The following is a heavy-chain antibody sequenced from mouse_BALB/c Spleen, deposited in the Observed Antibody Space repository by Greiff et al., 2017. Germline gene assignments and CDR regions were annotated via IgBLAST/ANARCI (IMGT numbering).Heavy chain of an antibody. D-gene: IGHD4-1*01. CDR2: ISYSGST. Sequence: ESGPGLVKPSQSLSLTCTVTGYSITSDYAWNWIRQFPGNKLEWMGYISYSGSTSYNPSLKSRISITRDTSENQFFLQLNSVTTEDTATYYCARLTGDYSMDYWGQGTSVTVSS. CDR3: ARLTGDYSMDY. CDR1: GYSITSDYA. V-gene: IGHV3-2*02. J-gene: IGHJ4*01.